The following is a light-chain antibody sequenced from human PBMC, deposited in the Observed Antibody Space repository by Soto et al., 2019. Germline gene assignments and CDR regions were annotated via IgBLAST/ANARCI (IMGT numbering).Light chain of an antibody. J-gene: IGLJ2*01. CDR1: SSDVGAYNY. CDR2: EVS. V-gene: IGLV2-8*01. Sequence: QSALTQPPSASGSPGQSVTISCTGTSSDVGAYNYVSWYQQHPGKAPKPMIYEVSKRPSGVPDRFSGSKSGNTASLTVSGLQAEDEADYYCSSYAGSNNYVVFGGGTKVTVL. CDR3: SSYAGSNNYVV.